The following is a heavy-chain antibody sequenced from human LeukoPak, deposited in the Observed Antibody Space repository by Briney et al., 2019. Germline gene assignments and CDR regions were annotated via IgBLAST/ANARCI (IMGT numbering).Heavy chain of an antibody. V-gene: IGHV4-59*01. J-gene: IGHJ6*02. D-gene: IGHD3-22*01. CDR2: IYYSGST. CDR3: ARAPPIYYDSSDYYYYYGMDV. CDR1: GGSISRYF. Sequence: AETLSLTCSVSGGSISRYFWGWIRQPPGKGLEWIGYIYYSGSTNYNPSLKSRVTISVDTSKNQFSLKLSSVTAADTAVYYCARAPPIYYDSSDYYYYYGMDVWGQGTTVTVSS.